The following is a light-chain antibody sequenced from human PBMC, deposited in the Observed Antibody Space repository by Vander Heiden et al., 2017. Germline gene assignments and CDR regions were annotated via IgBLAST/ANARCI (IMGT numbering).Light chain of an antibody. V-gene: IGKV1-33*01. CDR2: DAS. CDR1: QDISNH. J-gene: IGKJ2*01. Sequence: DIQMTQSPSSLSASVGDRVTITCQASQDISNHLNWYQQKPGKAPKVLIYDASNLETGVPSRVSGSGSGAYFTFTISSLQPEDIGTYYCKQYYNVPYTFGQGTKLEIK. CDR3: KQYYNVPYT.